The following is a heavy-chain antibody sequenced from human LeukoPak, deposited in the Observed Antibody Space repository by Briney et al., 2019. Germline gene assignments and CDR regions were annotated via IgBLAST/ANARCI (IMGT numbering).Heavy chain of an antibody. D-gene: IGHD3-10*01. Sequence: SQTLSLTCAISGDSVSSNSAAWNWIRQSPSRGLEWLGRTYYRSKWYNDYAVSVKSRITINPDTSKNQFSLKLSSVTAADTAVYYCARQYGSGDAFDIWGQGTMVTVSS. CDR3: ARQYGSGDAFDI. CDR1: GDSVSSNSAA. CDR2: TYYRSKWYN. J-gene: IGHJ3*02. V-gene: IGHV6-1*01.